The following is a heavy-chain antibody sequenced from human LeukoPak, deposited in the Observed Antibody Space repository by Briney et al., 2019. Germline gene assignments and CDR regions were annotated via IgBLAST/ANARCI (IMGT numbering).Heavy chain of an antibody. CDR2: ITGSGANT. J-gene: IGHJ4*02. V-gene: IGHV3-23*01. CDR1: GLTFSTYA. D-gene: IGHD2-2*01. Sequence: GGSLRLSCAASGLTFSTYAVSWVRQAPGKGLEWVSAITGSGANTYYADSVRGRFTISRDNSKNTLYLQMNSLRAEDTAVYYCAKLIPPADCSRTSCYGFDYWGQGTLVTVSS. CDR3: AKLIPPADCSRTSCYGFDY.